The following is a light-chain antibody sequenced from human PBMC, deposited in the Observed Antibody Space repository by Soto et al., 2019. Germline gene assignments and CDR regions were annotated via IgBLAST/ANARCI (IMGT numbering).Light chain of an antibody. CDR3: QQHTNSPLT. J-gene: IGKJ5*01. V-gene: IGKV3-11*01. CDR1: LNVNSY. Sequence: VLTQSPATLSLSPGERATLSCRASLNVNSYLAWYQQKPGQAPRLLIYDASNRAAGIPARFSGSGSGTDFTLTISSLEPEDFAIYYCQQHTNSPLTFGQGTRLEIK. CDR2: DAS.